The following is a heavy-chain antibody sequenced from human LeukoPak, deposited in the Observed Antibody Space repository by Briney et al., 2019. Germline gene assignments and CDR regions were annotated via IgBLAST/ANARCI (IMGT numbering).Heavy chain of an antibody. CDR1: GFTFSSYS. V-gene: IGHV3-21*01. CDR2: ISSSSSYI. CDR3: ARDPDCGGDCYSGY. Sequence: KTGGSLRLSCAASGFTFSSYSMNWVRQAPGKGLEWVSSISSSSSYIYYADSVKGRFTISRDNAKNSLYLQMNSLRAEDTAVYYYARDPDCGGDCYSGYWGQGTLVTVSS. D-gene: IGHD2-21*02. J-gene: IGHJ4*02.